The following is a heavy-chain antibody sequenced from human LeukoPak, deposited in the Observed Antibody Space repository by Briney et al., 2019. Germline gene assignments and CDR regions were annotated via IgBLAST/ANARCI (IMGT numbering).Heavy chain of an antibody. CDR1: GGSISSTNW. J-gene: IGHJ4*02. Sequence: PSETLSLTCGVSGGSISSTNWGSWVRPPPGKGLEWIGYVCDRGGTNYTPSLKSLVTISVDTSKKQFSLKLSSVTAADTAVYYCARGYSSSWNYFDYWGQGTLVTVSS. V-gene: IGHV4/OR15-8*01. CDR3: ARGYSSSWNYFDY. CDR2: VCDRGGT. D-gene: IGHD6-13*01.